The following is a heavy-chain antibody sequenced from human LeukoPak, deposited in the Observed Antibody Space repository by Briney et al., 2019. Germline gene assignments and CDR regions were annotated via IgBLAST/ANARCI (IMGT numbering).Heavy chain of an antibody. Sequence: SETLSLTCTVSGGSISSSSYYWGWIRQPPGKGLEWIGSIYYSGSTYYNPSLKSRVTISVDTSKNQFSLKLSSVTAADTAVYYCARLPGVPDYVWGSYRYPWGQGTLVTVSS. V-gene: IGHV4-39*01. CDR1: GGSISSSSYY. CDR2: IYYSGST. CDR3: ARLPGVPDYVWGSYRYP. J-gene: IGHJ5*02. D-gene: IGHD3-16*02.